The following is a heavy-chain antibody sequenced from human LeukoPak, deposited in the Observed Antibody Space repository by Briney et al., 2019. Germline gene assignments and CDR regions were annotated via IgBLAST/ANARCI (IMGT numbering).Heavy chain of an antibody. CDR1: GYTFTGYY. D-gene: IGHD6-19*01. CDR2: INPKSGDT. Sequence: ASVKVSCKASGYTFTGYYIHWVRQAPGQGLEWMGRINPKSGDTNYPQKFQGRVTMTRDTSISTAYMELSSLRSDDTAVYYCARIWLVRGYTYFDQWGQGTLVTVSS. J-gene: IGHJ4*02. V-gene: IGHV1-2*06. CDR3: ARIWLVRGYTYFDQ.